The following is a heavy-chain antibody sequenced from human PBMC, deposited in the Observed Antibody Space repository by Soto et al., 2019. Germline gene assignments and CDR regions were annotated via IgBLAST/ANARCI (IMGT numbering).Heavy chain of an antibody. J-gene: IGHJ3*02. D-gene: IGHD2-15*01. V-gene: IGHV3-33*08. CDR1: VFTFSTYW. CDR3: ARGRRYCSGGSCWLGAFDI. CDR2: IWYDGSNK. Sequence: PGWSLRLSCESSVFTFSTYWMRWVRQAPGKGLEWVAVIWYDGSNKYYADSVKGRFTISRDNSKNTLYLQMNSLRAEDTAVYYCARGRRYCSGGSCWLGAFDIWGQGTMVTVSS.